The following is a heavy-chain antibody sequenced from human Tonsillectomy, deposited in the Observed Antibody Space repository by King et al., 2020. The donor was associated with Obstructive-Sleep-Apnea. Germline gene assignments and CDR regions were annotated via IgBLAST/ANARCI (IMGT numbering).Heavy chain of an antibody. D-gene: IGHD3-3*01. J-gene: IGHJ5*02. V-gene: IGHV3-33*06. CDR2: MYYDETT. Sequence: VQLVESGGGVVQPGRSLRLSCAASGFAFSGYAMHWVRQAPGKGLEWVAGMYYDETTFYGDSVKGRFTISRDNSKNTLYLQMNSLRAEDTALYYCAKDWSGRTPNWFDPWGQGTLVTVSS. CDR1: GFAFSGYA. CDR3: AKDWSGRTPNWFDP.